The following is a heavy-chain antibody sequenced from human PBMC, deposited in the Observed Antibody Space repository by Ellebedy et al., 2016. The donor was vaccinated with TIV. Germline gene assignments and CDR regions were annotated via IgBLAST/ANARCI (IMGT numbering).Heavy chain of an antibody. J-gene: IGHJ5*01. CDR1: GYTFTGYY. CDR2: INPNSGAT. CDR3: ARDQTSTIVNVTAAVGNWLDS. D-gene: IGHD2-2*01. V-gene: IGHV1-2*02. Sequence: AVSVKVSCKASGYTFTGYYIHWVRQAPGQGLEWMGWINPNSGATNYAQRFQGRVTMTRDTSMSTAYMEVSRLRSDDTAIYYCARDQTSTIVNVTAAVGNWLDSWGQGTLITVSS.